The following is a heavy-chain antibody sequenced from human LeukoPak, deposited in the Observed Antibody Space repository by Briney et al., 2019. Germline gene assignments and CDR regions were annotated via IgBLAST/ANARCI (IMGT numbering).Heavy chain of an antibody. J-gene: IGHJ4*02. CDR3: AKVDTSGYYEILDY. D-gene: IGHD3-22*01. CDR1: GFTFSSYG. V-gene: IGHV3-30*02. CDR2: IWYDGGNT. Sequence: PGGSLRLSCAASGFTFSSYGMYWVRQAPGKGLEWVSGIWYDGGNTYYADSVKGRFTISRDNSKNTLYLQMSSLRAEDTAVYYCAKVDTSGYYEILDYWGQGTLVTVSS.